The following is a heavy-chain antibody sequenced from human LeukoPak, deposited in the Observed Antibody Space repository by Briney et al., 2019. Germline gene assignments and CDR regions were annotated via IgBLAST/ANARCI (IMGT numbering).Heavy chain of an antibody. D-gene: IGHD3-3*01. Sequence: SETLSLTCAAYGGSFSGYYWSWIRQPPGKGLEWIGEINHSGSTNYNPSLKSRVTISVDTSKNQFSLKLSSVTAADTAVYYCARAQSGYNYYYYYMDVWGKGTTVTISS. CDR2: INHSGST. CDR3: ARAQSGYNYYYYYMDV. V-gene: IGHV4-34*01. CDR1: GGSFSGYY. J-gene: IGHJ6*03.